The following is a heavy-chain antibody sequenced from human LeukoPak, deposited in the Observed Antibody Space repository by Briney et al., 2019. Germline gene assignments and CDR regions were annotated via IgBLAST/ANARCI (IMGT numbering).Heavy chain of an antibody. J-gene: IGHJ3*02. CDR1: GGSISSYY. V-gene: IGHV4-59*12. CDR2: IYYSGST. CDR3: ARVMEGVAFDI. Sequence: PSETLSLTCTVSGGSISSYYWSWIRQPPGKGLEWIGYIYYSGSTNYNPSLKSRVTISVDRSKNQFSLKLSSVTAADTAVYYCARVMEGVAFDIWGQGTMVTVSS. D-gene: IGHD2-8*01.